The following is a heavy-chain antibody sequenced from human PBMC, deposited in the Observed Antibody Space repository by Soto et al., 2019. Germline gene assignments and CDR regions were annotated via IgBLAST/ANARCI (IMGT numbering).Heavy chain of an antibody. V-gene: IGHV4-34*01. J-gene: IGHJ1*01. CDR2: INDNGST. Sequence: QVQLQQWGAGLLKPSETLSLNCSVFAGSFSGFYWSWIRQAPGTGLEWIGEINDNGSTNINPSLKGRVFISVDPSSTQFSLGLRSPTVSDTAVYCYAHGRGAARLLLWGQGTRVTVSS. D-gene: IGHD6-6*01. CDR3: AHGRGAARLLL. CDR1: AGSFSGFY.